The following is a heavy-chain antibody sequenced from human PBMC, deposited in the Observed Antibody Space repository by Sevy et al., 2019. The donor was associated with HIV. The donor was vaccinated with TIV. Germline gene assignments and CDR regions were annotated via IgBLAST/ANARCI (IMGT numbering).Heavy chain of an antibody. J-gene: IGHJ4*02. CDR1: GYTLTEFA. Sequence: ASVKVSCRVSGYTLTEFAMHWVRQAPGKGLEWMGTFDPEDDETMYAQKFQGRVTLTEYTSTDTAYMELSSLRSEDTAVYYCATTKDYYERSAYPVDYWGQGTLVTVSS. D-gene: IGHD3-22*01. V-gene: IGHV1-24*01. CDR2: FDPEDDET. CDR3: ATTKDYYERSAYPVDY.